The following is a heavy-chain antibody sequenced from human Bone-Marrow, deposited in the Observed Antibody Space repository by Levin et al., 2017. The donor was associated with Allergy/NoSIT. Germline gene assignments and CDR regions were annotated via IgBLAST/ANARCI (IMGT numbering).Heavy chain of an antibody. CDR1: GFFFSSYS. Sequence: GGSLRLSCTASGFFFSSYSMNWVRQAPGKGLEWGSSINRNRGDINNADEGKGRFTISRDNARNSLYLQINSLRAEDTAVYYCRGGAVGTGYWGQGTLVTVAP. CDR3: RGGAVGTGY. D-gene: IGHD6-13*01. J-gene: IGHJ4*02. V-gene: IGHV3-21*01. CDR2: INRNRGDI.